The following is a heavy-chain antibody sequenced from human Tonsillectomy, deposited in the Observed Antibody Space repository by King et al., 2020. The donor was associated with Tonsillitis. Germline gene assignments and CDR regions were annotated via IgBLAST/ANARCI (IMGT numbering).Heavy chain of an antibody. D-gene: IGHD4-17*01. CDR2: ISYSGST. CDR1: GGSISSSGYY. V-gene: IGHV4-39*01. CDR3: ARYDDYVDSHDAFDI. J-gene: IGHJ3*02. Sequence: QLQESGPGLVKPSETLSLTCTVSGGSISSSGYYWGWIRQPPGKGLEWIGSISYSGSTYYNPSLKNRVTISADTSKNQFSLKLNSVTAADTAIYYCARYDDYVDSHDAFDIWGQGTMVTVSS.